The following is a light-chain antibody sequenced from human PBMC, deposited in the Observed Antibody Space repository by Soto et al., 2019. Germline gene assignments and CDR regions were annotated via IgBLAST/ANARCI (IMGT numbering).Light chain of an antibody. CDR3: QKYNSAPRT. Sequence: DIQMTQSPSSLSASVGDRVTITCRASQGIRNFLAWYQKKPGKAPRLLIYDASALQSGVPSRFSALGSGTDFTLTLSSLQPDDGAVYYCQKYNSAPRTFGQGTKVDIK. CDR2: DAS. J-gene: IGKJ1*01. V-gene: IGKV1-27*01. CDR1: QGIRNF.